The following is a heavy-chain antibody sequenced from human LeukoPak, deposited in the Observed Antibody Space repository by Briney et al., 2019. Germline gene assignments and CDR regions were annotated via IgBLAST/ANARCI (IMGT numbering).Heavy chain of an antibody. CDR2: IKQDGSEK. CDR1: GFTFSSYW. CDR3: ARQSDLIQLSDYYYMDV. D-gene: IGHD5-18*01. Sequence: GGSLRLSCAASGFTFSSYWMSWVRQAPGKGLEWVANIKQDGSEKYYVDSVKGRFTISRDNAKNSLYLQMNSLRAEDTAVYYCARQSDLIQLSDYYYMDVWGKGTTVTVSS. V-gene: IGHV3-7*01. J-gene: IGHJ6*03.